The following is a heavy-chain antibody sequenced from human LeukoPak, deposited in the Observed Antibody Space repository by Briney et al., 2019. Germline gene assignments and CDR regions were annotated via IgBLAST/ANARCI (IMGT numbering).Heavy chain of an antibody. CDR2: ISSSSSYI. CDR3: ARRTQIRAFDI. D-gene: IGHD3-3*02. V-gene: IGHV3-21*01. CDR1: GFTFSSYS. J-gene: IGHJ3*02. Sequence: GGSLRLSCAASGFTFSSYSMNWVRQAPGKGLEWVSSISSSSSYIYYADSVKGRFTISRDNAKSSLYLQMNSLRAEDTAVYYCARRTQIRAFDIWGQGTMVTVSS.